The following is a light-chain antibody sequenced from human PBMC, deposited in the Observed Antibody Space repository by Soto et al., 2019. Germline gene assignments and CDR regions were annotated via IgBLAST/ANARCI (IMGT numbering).Light chain of an antibody. CDR3: QSYDNSLSGSRV. J-gene: IGLJ2*01. V-gene: IGLV1-40*01. CDR1: SSNIGAGYD. CDR2: GDS. Sequence: QSVLTQPPSVSGALGQRVTISCTGSSSNIGAGYDVHWYQQLPGTAPKLLIYGDSARPSGVPDRFSGSKSGTSASLAITGLRAEDEADSYCQSYDNSLSGSRVFGGGTKLTVL.